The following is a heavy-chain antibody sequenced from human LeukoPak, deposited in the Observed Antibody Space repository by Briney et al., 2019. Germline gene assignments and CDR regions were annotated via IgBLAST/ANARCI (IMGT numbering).Heavy chain of an antibody. CDR3: AELGITMIGGV. V-gene: IGHV3-11*04. Sequence: GGSLRLSCAASGFTFSDYFMSWIRQAPGKGLEWVSYISSSGNSIEYADSVKGRFTISRDNDKNSLYLQMNSLRAEDTAVYYCAELGITMIGGVWGKGTTVTISS. CDR2: ISSSGNSI. CDR1: GFTFSDYF. D-gene: IGHD3-10*02. J-gene: IGHJ6*04.